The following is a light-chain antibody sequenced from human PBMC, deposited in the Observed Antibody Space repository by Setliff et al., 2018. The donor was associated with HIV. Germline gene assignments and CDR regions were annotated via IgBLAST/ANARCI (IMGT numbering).Light chain of an antibody. J-gene: IGLJ3*02. CDR1: SSDVGGYNY. CDR3: SSYTRSSTLK. V-gene: IGLV2-14*03. CDR2: DVS. Sequence: QSVLAQPASVSGSPGQSITISCTGTSSDVGGYNYVSWYQQHPGEAPKLMIYDVSNRPSGVSNRFSGSKSGNTASLTISGLQAEDEADYYCSSYTRSSTLKFGGGTKVTVL.